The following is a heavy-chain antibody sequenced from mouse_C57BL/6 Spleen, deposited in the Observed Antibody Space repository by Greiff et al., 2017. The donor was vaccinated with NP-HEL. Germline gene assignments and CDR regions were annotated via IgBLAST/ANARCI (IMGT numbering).Heavy chain of an antibody. CDR3: ARWAFDGYYVAY. D-gene: IGHD2-3*01. Sequence: EVQLVESGGGLVQPGGSLSLSCAASGFTFTDYYMSWVRQPPGKALEWLGFIRNKANGYTTEYSASVKGRFTISRDNSQSILYLQMNALRAEDSATYYCARWAFDGYYVAYWGQGTLVTVSA. CDR1: GFTFTDYY. J-gene: IGHJ3*01. CDR2: IRNKANGYTT. V-gene: IGHV7-3*01.